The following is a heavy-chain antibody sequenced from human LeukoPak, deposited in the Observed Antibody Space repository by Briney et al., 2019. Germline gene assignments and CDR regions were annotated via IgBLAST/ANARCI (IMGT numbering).Heavy chain of an antibody. Sequence: NPSETLSLTCTVSGGSISGYYWSWTRQPPGKALEWIAYIYSSGTSNYNPSLKSRGTISVDPSKNQLSLELRSVTAADTAIYYCARHSTLGPNLAARLNYYAIDVLGKGTTVTVFS. CDR2: IYSSGTS. J-gene: IGHJ6*04. CDR3: ARHSTLGPNLAARLNYYAIDV. D-gene: IGHD6-6*01. CDR1: GGSISGYY. V-gene: IGHV4-59*08.